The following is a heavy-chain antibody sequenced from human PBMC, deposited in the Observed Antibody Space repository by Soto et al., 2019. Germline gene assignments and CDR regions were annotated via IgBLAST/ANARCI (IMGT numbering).Heavy chain of an antibody. Sequence: QVQLVESGGGVVQPGRSLRLSCAGSGFSLSNYGMHWVRQAPGKGLEGVAVISFDGNSKYYADSVKGRFTISRDGSKNTLYLHMDSLRAEDTAVYYCAKELVTTSSYRDWGQGTLVIVSS. CDR3: AKELVTTSSYRD. D-gene: IGHD2-21*02. J-gene: IGHJ4*02. CDR1: GFSLSNYG. CDR2: ISFDGNSK. V-gene: IGHV3-30*18.